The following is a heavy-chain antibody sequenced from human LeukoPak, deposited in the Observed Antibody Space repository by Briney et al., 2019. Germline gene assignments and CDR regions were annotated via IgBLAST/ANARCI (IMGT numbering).Heavy chain of an antibody. CDR3: ARAMVPYYYGMDV. J-gene: IGHJ6*02. CDR1: GGSISSSSYY. CDR2: IYYSGST. V-gene: IGHV4-39*07. D-gene: IGHD3-10*01. Sequence: SETLSLTCTVSGGSISSSSYYWGWIRQPPGKGLEWIGSIYYSGSTYYNPSLKSRVTISVDTSKNQFSLKLSSVTAADTAVYYCARAMVPYYYGMDVWGQGTTVTVSS.